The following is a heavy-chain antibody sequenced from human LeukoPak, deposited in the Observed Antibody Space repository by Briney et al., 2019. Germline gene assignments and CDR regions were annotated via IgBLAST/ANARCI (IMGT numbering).Heavy chain of an antibody. CDR1: GGSFSGYY. Sequence: SETLSLTCAVYGGSFSGYYWSWIRQPPGKGLEWIGEINHSGSTNYNPSLKSRVTISVDTSKNQFSLKLSSVTAADTAVYYCARGPYQLLWFGEFRFDYWGQGTLVTVSS. V-gene: IGHV4-34*01. CDR3: ARGPYQLLWFGEFRFDY. J-gene: IGHJ4*02. CDR2: INHSGST. D-gene: IGHD3-10*01.